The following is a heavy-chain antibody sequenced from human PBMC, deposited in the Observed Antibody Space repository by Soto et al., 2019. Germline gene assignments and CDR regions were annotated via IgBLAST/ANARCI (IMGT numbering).Heavy chain of an antibody. CDR3: DGAGDSSGPVALGY. V-gene: IGHV4-30-2*01. CDR1: GGSISSGGYS. Sequence: QLQLQESGSGLVKPSQTLSLTCAVSGGSISSGGYSWNWIRQPPGKGLEWIGYIYHSGSTYYNPSLKSVVTISVDRSKNQFSLKLSSVTAADTAVYYCDGAGDSSGPVALGYWGQGTLVTVSS. CDR2: IYHSGST. J-gene: IGHJ4*02. D-gene: IGHD6-19*01.